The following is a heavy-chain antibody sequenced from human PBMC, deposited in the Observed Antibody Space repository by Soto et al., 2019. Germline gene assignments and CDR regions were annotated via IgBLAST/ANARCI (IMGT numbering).Heavy chain of an antibody. Sequence: LRLSCVASGITFGSRAMSWVRQAPGEGLEWVSTITDTGGDTKYADSVKGLFTISRGNAKNSLYLQMNSLRAEDTAVYFCARVTSTYRDYWGQGTLVTVSS. D-gene: IGHD2-2*01. CDR1: GITFGSRA. J-gene: IGHJ4*02. CDR2: ITDTGGDT. V-gene: IGHV3-21*06. CDR3: ARVTSTYRDY.